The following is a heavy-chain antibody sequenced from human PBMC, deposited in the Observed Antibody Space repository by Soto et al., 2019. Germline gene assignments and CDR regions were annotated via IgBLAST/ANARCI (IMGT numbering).Heavy chain of an antibody. J-gene: IGHJ4*02. CDR2: IKSKTDGGTT. CDR1: GFTFSNAW. Sequence: EVQLVESGGGLVKPGGSLRLSCAASGFTFSNAWMSWVRQAPGKGLEWVGRIKSKTDGGTTDYAAPVKGRFTISRENAKNSLYLQMNSLRAGDTAVYYCARWNWQQLAFDYWGQGTLVTVSS. D-gene: IGHD6-13*01. V-gene: IGHV3-15*01. CDR3: ARWNWQQLAFDY.